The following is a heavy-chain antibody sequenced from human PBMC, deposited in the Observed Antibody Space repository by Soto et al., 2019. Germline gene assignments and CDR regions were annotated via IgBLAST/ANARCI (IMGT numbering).Heavy chain of an antibody. V-gene: IGHV6-1*01. CDR2: TYYRSKWIS. Sequence: PSQTLSLTCVMSGGSVSTASVAWNWIRQSPSRGLEWLGRTYYRSKWISDYAVSVKSRIVINPDTPKNQFSLQLNSVTPEDTAVYYCARGRDSAFDIWGQGTMVTVSS. CDR3: ARGRDSAFDI. CDR1: GGSVSTASVA. D-gene: IGHD2-15*01. J-gene: IGHJ3*02.